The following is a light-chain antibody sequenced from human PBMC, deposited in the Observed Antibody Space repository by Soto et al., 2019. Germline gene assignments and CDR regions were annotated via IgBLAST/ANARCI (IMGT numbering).Light chain of an antibody. CDR1: QSVGSH. Sequence: EIVLTQSPGILSVSPGERATLSCRASQSVGSHLAWYQQKPGQAPRLLIYGVFSRATGIPDRFSGSGSATDFTLTINSLEPDDFAAYYCQQHSSFSITFGQGTRLEIK. CDR2: GVF. V-gene: IGKV3-20*01. CDR3: QQHSSFSIT. J-gene: IGKJ5*01.